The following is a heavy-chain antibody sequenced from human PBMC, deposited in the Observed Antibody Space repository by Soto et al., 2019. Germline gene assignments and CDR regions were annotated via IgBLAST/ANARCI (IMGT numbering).Heavy chain of an antibody. CDR3: ARGRGSNYYGLEV. J-gene: IGHJ6*02. V-gene: IGHV3-30*03. Sequence: PGGSLRLSCAASGFTFSSYGMHWVCQAPGKGLEWVAAISYDGSKKYYVDSVKARFTISRDNSKNTVYLQVNSVSAEDTAVYTCARGRGSNYYGLEVWGRGTTVTVSS. CDR2: ISYDGSKK. D-gene: IGHD3-10*01. CDR1: GFTFSSYG.